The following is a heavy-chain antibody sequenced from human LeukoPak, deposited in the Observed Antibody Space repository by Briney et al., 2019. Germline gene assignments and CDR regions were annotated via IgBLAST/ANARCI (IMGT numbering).Heavy chain of an antibody. V-gene: IGHV3-7*01. CDR2: IKLEVRQT. J-gene: IGHJ3*01. CDR3: ASQGHAFDL. Sequence: GGSLRLSCAASGLTFSSYARSWDRQAPGKGVEWVGHIKLEVRQTYYVDSVRGRFPITRDNTKNSLYLQMDSLRPEDTAVYYCASQGHAFDLWGQGTMVTVSS. CDR1: GLTFSSYA.